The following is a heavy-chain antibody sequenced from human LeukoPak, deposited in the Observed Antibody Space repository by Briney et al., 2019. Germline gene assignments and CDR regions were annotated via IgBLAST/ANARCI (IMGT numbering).Heavy chain of an antibody. CDR3: ARDVLVVVPVTLEPGYYYYGMDA. CDR2: ISYDGSNK. Sequence: GRSLRLSCVASGFTFSNYAIHWVRQAPGKGLEWVAVISYDGSNKYYADSVRGRFTTSRDNFKNTLSLQMNSLRADDTAVYYCARDVLVVVPVTLEPGYYYYGMDAWGQGTTVTVSS. J-gene: IGHJ6*02. V-gene: IGHV3-30-3*01. D-gene: IGHD2-15*01. CDR1: GFTFSNYA.